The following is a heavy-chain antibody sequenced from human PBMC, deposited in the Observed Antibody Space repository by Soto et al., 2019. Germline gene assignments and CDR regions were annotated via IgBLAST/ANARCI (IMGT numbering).Heavy chain of an antibody. CDR3: ARDSRPGCGGDCYGFYFDY. D-gene: IGHD2-21*02. J-gene: IGHJ4*02. CDR2: IIPIFGPA. CDR1: GGTFNNYA. Sequence: SVKVSCKSSGGTFNNYAISWVRQAPGQGLEWMGGIIPIFGPANYAQKFQGRVTITADESTTTAYMELTSLRSEDTAVYYCARDSRPGCGGDCYGFYFDYWGQGTLVTVSS. V-gene: IGHV1-69*13.